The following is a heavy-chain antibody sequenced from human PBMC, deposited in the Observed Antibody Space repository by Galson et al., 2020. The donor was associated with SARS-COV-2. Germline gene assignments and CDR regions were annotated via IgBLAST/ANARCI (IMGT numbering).Heavy chain of an antibody. CDR2: IYYSGST. J-gene: IGHJ4*02. CDR3: ARRNVATYYFDY. Sequence: SETLSLTCTVSGDSFNNYYWNWIRQPPGKELEWIAYIYYSGSTNYSPSLKSRVTISVDTSNNQFSLKLSSVTAADTAVYYCARRNVATYYFDYWGQGTLVTVSS. V-gene: IGHV4-59*08. D-gene: IGHD1-1*01. CDR1: GDSFNNYY.